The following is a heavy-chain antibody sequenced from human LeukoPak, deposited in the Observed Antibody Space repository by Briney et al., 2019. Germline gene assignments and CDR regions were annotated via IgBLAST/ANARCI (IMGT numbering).Heavy chain of an antibody. Sequence: SETLSLTCTVSGYSISSGYYWGWIRQPPGKGLEWIGSIYHSGSTYYNPSLKSRVTISVDTSKNQFSLKLSSVTAADTAVYYCARDSQGIAVAGLFDYWGQGTLVTVSS. V-gene: IGHV4-38-2*02. J-gene: IGHJ4*02. CDR1: GYSISSGYY. CDR3: ARDSQGIAVAGLFDY. CDR2: IYHSGST. D-gene: IGHD6-19*01.